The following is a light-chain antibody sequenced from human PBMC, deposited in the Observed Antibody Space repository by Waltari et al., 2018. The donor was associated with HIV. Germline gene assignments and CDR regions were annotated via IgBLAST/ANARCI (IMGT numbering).Light chain of an antibody. Sequence: AIQMTQSPSSLPASVGDRVTITCRASQGIGNDLGWYQQKPWRGPKLRIYRASSLHSGVPSRFSGSGSGTHFSRTISSLQPEDFATYYCLQDYNYPWTFGQGTKVEVK. V-gene: IGKV1-6*01. CDR3: LQDYNYPWT. J-gene: IGKJ1*01. CDR2: RAS. CDR1: QGIGND.